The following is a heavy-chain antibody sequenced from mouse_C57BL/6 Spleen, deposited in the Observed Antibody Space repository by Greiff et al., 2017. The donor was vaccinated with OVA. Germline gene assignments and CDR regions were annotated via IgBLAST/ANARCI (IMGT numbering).Heavy chain of an antibody. D-gene: IGHD2-5*01. J-gene: IGHJ3*01. CDR3: ARHEDPLDSNFSWFAY. CDR2: FYPGSGSI. V-gene: IGHV1-62-2*01. Sequence: QVQLQQSGAELVKPGASVKLSCKASGYTFTEYTIHWVKQTSGQGPEWIGWFYPGSGSIKYNEKFKDKATLTADKSSSTVYMELSRLTSEDSAVYFCARHEDPLDSNFSWFAYWGQGTLVTVSA. CDR1: GYTFTEYT.